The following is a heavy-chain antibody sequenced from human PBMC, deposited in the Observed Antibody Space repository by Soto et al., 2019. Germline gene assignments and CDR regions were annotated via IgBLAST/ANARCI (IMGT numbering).Heavy chain of an antibody. D-gene: IGHD6-6*01. CDR1: RYTCTGCY. CDR3: ARGLIAARPWNYFDY. Sequence: ASVKVSWKASRYTCTGCYMHWVRQAPGQGLEWMGWINPNSGGTNYAQKFQGRVTMTRDTSISTAYMELSRLRSDDTAVYYCARGLIAARPWNYFDYWGQGTLLTVSS. J-gene: IGHJ4*02. V-gene: IGHV1-2*02. CDR2: INPNSGGT.